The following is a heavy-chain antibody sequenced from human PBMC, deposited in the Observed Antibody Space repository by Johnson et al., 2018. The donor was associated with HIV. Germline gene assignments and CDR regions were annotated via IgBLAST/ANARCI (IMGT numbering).Heavy chain of an antibody. CDR2: ISYDGSNK. CDR1: GFTFSSYA. J-gene: IGHJ3*02. CDR3: ANPTGSDAFDI. D-gene: IGHD1-1*01. V-gene: IGHV3-30*04. Sequence: VQLVESGGGVVQPGRSLRLSCAASGFTFSSYAMHWVRQAPGKGLEWVAVISYDGSNKYYADSVKGRFTISRDNSKNTLYLQMNSLRAEDTAVYYCANPTGSDAFDIWGQGTMVTVSS.